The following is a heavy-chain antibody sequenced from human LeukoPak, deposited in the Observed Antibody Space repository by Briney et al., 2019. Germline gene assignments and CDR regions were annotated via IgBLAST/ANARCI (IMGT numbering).Heavy chain of an antibody. CDR2: IYHSGST. V-gene: IGHV4-4*02. D-gene: IGHD3-10*01. Sequence: SETLSLTCAVSGGSISSSNWWSWVRQPPGKGLEWIGEIYHSGSTNYNPSLKSRVTISVDKSKNQFSLKLSSVTAADTAVYYCARVTPFITMARGVTPDYFDYWGQGTLVTVSS. J-gene: IGHJ4*02. CDR3: ARVTPFITMARGVTPDYFDY. CDR1: GGSISSSNW.